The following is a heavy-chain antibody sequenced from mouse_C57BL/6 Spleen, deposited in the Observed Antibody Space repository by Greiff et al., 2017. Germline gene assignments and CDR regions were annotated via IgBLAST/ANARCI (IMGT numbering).Heavy chain of an antibody. CDR3: AKGWDGDYAMDY. CDR2: IYPGSGST. D-gene: IGHD3-3*01. Sequence: QVQLQQPGAELVKPGASVKMSCKASGYTFTSYWITWVKQRPGQGLEWIGDIYPGSGSTNYNEKFKSKATLTVETSSSTAYMQLSSLTSEDSAVYYCAKGWDGDYAMDYWGQGTSVTVSS. CDR1: GYTFTSYW. V-gene: IGHV1-55*01. J-gene: IGHJ4*01.